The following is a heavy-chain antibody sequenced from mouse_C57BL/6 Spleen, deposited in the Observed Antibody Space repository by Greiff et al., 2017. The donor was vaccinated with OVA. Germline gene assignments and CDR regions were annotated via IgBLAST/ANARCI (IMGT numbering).Heavy chain of an antibody. CDR3: ARLDGYDGFAY. V-gene: IGHV1-80*01. CDR2: IYPGDGDT. CDR1: GYAFSNYW. D-gene: IGHD2-2*01. J-gene: IGHJ3*01. Sequence: VQLQESGADLVKPGASVKISCKASGYAFSNYWINWMKQRPGKGLGWIGQIYPGDGDTNYNGKFKGKATLTADKSSSAAYMQLSSLTSEESAVYFCARLDGYDGFAYWGQGTLVTVS.